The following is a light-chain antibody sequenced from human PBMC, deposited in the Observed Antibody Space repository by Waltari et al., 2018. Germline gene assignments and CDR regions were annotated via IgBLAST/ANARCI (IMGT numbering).Light chain of an antibody. CDR3: MQALQIPWT. CDR2: LGS. CDR1: QSLLHSNGYNY. V-gene: IGKV2-28*01. J-gene: IGKJ1*01. Sequence: DIVMTPSPLSLPVTPGEPASISCRSSQSLLHSNGYNYLDWYLQKPGQSPQLLIYLGSNRASGVPDRFSGSESGTDFTLKISRVEAEDVGVYYCMQALQIPWTFGQGTKVEIK.